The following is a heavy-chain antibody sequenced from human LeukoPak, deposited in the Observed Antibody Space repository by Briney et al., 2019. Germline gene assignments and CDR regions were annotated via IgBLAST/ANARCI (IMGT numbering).Heavy chain of an antibody. V-gene: IGHV4-4*02. CDR3: ARDFISSSGSYSTFDY. J-gene: IGHJ4*02. CDR1: GASITSSNW. Sequence: SGTLSLTCVISGASITSSNWWSWVRPSPEKGLEWIGEIYHGGSTNYNPSLKSRVTISVDKSKNQFSLKLISVSAADTAVYYCARDFISSSGSYSTFDYWGQGILVTVSS. D-gene: IGHD1-26*01. CDR2: IYHGGST.